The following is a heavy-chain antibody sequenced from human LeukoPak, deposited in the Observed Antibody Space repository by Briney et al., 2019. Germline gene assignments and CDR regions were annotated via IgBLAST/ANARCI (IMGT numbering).Heavy chain of an antibody. CDR2: IYSGGST. V-gene: IGHV3-53*01. CDR3: VRAPIYFDSGVYGPYYFDS. D-gene: IGHD2-15*01. J-gene: IGHJ4*02. Sequence: GGSLRLSCAASGFGVSSSYMSWVRQAPGKGLEWVSLIYSGGSTFYADPVKGRFTISRDSSKNTLDLLMTSLRADDTAVYYCVRAPIYFDSGVYGPYYFDSWGQGTLVIVSS. CDR1: GFGVSSSY.